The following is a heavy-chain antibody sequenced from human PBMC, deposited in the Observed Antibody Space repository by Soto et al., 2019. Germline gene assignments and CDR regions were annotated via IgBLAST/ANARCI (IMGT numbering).Heavy chain of an antibody. D-gene: IGHD3-3*01. CDR3: ARGVGRFLEWLPHNNWFDP. CDR2: IYYSGST. V-gene: IGHV4-59*01. CDR1: GGSISSYY. Sequence: SETLSLTCTVSGGSISSYYWSWIRQPPGKGLEWIGYIYYSGSTNYNPSLKSRVTISVDTSKNQFSLKLSSVTAADTAVYYCARGVGRFLEWLPHNNWFDPWGQGTLVTVSS. J-gene: IGHJ5*02.